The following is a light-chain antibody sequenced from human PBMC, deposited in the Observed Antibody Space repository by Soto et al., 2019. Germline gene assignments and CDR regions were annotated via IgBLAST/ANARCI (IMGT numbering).Light chain of an antibody. CDR2: GAS. J-gene: IGKJ2*01. CDR3: QQYDNWPGT. Sequence: EIVMTQSPATLSVSPGERATLSCRASHGVGSKLAWYQQIPGQAPRLLMHGASTRATGIPTRFSGSGSGTEFTLTISSLQSEDFALYYCQQYDNWPGTFGPGTKLEIK. V-gene: IGKV3-15*01. CDR1: HGVGSK.